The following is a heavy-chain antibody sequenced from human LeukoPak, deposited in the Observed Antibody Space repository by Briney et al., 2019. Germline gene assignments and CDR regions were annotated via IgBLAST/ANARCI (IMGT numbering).Heavy chain of an antibody. D-gene: IGHD2-15*01. J-gene: IGHJ4*02. V-gene: IGHV3-13*01. CDR1: GFTFSSYD. CDR3: AGGRANPSGYCSGGSCYHFDY. Sequence: GGSLRLSCAASGFTFSSYDMHWVRQATGKGLEWVSAIGIAGDTYYPGSVKGRFTISRENAKNSLYLQMNSLRAGDTAVYYCAGGRANPSGYCSGGSCYHFDYWGQGTLVTVSS. CDR2: IGIAGDT.